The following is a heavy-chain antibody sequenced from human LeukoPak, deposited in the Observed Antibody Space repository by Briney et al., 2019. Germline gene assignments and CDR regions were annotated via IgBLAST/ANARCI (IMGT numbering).Heavy chain of an antibody. D-gene: IGHD6-19*01. J-gene: IGHJ5*02. V-gene: IGHV1-69*06. CDR3: ARDPTIVASPSGWYNLINEDWFDP. CDR2: IIPIFGTA. CDR1: GGTFSSYA. Sequence: GASVKVSCKASGGTFSSYAISWVRQAPGQGLEWMGGIIPIFGTANYAQKFQGRVTITADKSTSTAYMELSSLRSEDTAVYYCARDPTIVASPSGWYNLINEDWFDPWGQGTLVTVSS.